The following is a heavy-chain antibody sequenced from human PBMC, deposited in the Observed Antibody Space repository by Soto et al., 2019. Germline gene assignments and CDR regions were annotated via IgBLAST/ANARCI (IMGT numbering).Heavy chain of an antibody. CDR1: GFTFSSYS. CDR2: ISSSSSYI. V-gene: IGHV3-21*01. J-gene: IGHJ6*02. CDR3: ARDPHYYGMDV. Sequence: EVQLVESGGGLVKPGGSLRLSCAASGFTFSSYSMNWVRQAPGKGLAWVSSISSSSSYIYYADSVKGRFTISRDNAKNSLYLQMNSLRAEDTAVYYCARDPHYYGMDVWGQGTTVTVSS.